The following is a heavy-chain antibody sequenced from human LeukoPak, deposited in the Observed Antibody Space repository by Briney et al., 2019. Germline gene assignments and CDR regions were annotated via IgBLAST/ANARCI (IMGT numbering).Heavy chain of an antibody. D-gene: IGHD2-2*02. CDR1: GGSCSGYY. Sequence: PSETLSLTCAVYGGSCSGYYWSWIRQPPGKGLEWIGEINHSGSTNYNPSLKSRVTISVDTSKNQFSLKLSSVTAADTAVYCCARNGYCSSTSCYKHYYYYMDVWGKGTTVTVSS. J-gene: IGHJ6*03. CDR3: ARNGYCSSTSCYKHYYYYMDV. CDR2: INHSGST. V-gene: IGHV4-34*01.